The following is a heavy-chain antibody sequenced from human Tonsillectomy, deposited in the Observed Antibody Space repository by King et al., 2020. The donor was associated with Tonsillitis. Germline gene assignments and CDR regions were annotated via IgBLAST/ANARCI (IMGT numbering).Heavy chain of an antibody. CDR1: GFTFSSYW. Sequence: VQLVESGGGLVQPGGSLRLSCAASGFTFSSYWMSWVRQAPGKGLEWVANIKQDGSEKYYVDSVKGRFTISRENAKNSLCLQMNSLRAEDTAVYYCARDIELTYYYYYMDVWGKGTAVTVSS. CDR3: ARDIELTYYYYYMDV. D-gene: IGHD1-7*01. V-gene: IGHV3-7*04. J-gene: IGHJ6*03. CDR2: IKQDGSEK.